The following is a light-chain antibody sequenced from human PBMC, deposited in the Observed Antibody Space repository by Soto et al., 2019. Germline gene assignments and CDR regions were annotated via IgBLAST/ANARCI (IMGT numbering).Light chain of an antibody. CDR2: DAY. J-gene: IGKJ5*01. CDR3: QQRHMWPIT. CDR1: QSFRGL. Sequence: EVVLTQSPVTLSLSPGERATLSCRASQSFRGLLALYHQNPVQAPRLLIYDAYNRATGIPPRFSGSGSGTDFTLTISSLEPEDSAVYYCQQRHMWPITFGQGTRLEIK. V-gene: IGKV3-11*01.